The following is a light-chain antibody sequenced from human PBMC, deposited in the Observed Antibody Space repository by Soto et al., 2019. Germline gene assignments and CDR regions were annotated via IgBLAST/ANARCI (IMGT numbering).Light chain of an antibody. CDR3: ATWYNSLSGVV. CDR1: SSNIGNNY. CDR2: DND. V-gene: IGLV1-51*01. Sequence: QSVLTQPPSVSAAPGQKVTISCSGSSSNIGNNYVSWYQQYPGTDPQFLIYDNDKRPSGIPDRFSCSKSGTSATLGITGRQPGDEADYYCATWYNSLSGVVFGGGTKLTVL. J-gene: IGLJ2*01.